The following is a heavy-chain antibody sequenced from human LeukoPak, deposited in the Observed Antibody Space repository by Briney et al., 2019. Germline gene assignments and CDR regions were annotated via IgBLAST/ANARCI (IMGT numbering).Heavy chain of an antibody. CDR2: SYYSGST. Sequence: SETLSLTCTVSGDFISSYYWSWIRQPPGKGLEWIGYSYYSGSTNYNPSLKSRVSISVDTSKNQFSLRLSSVTAADTAVYYCASGFTAMVVDYWGQGTLVTVSS. CDR1: GDFISSYY. V-gene: IGHV4-59*01. J-gene: IGHJ4*02. CDR3: ASGFTAMVVDY. D-gene: IGHD5-18*01.